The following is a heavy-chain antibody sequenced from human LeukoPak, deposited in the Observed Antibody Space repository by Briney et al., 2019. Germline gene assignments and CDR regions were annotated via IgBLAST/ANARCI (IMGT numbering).Heavy chain of an antibody. V-gene: IGHV4-38-2*01. D-gene: IGHD2-15*01. CDR2: IYHSGST. CDR3: AGVYCSGGSCYTYYFDY. CDR1: GYSISSGYY. J-gene: IGHJ4*02. Sequence: SETLSLTCAVSGYSISSGYYWAWIRQPPGKGLEWIGSIYHSGSTYYTPSLKSRVTISVDTSKNQFSLKLSSVTAADTAVYYCAGVYCSGGSCYTYYFDYWGQGTLVTVSS.